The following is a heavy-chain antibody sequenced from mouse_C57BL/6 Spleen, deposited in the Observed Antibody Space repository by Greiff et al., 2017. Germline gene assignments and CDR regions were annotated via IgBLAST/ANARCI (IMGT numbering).Heavy chain of an antibody. CDR1: GYTFTDYN. D-gene: IGHD1-1*01. Sequence: VQLQQSGPELVKPGASVKLSCKASGYTFTDYNMHWVKQSHGKSLEWIGYINPNNGGTSYNQKFKGKATLTVNKSSSTAYMELRSLTSEESAVYYCAIAGPYAMDYWGQAPSVTASS. J-gene: IGHJ4*01. CDR2: INPNNGGT. V-gene: IGHV1-22*01. CDR3: AIAGPYAMDY.